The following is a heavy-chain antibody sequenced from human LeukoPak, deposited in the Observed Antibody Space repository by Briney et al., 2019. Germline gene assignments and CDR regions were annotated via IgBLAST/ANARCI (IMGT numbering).Heavy chain of an antibody. CDR2: IWYGGTNK. CDR1: GFTFSSYG. Sequence: GGSLRLSCAASGFTFSSYGMHWVRQAPGKGLEWVAVIWYGGTNKYYADSVKGRFTISRDNSKNTLYLQMNSLRAEDTAVYYCAKGGYCSSTSCSPVNWFDPWGQGTLVTVSS. CDR3: AKGGYCSSTSCSPVNWFDP. J-gene: IGHJ5*02. D-gene: IGHD2-2*01. V-gene: IGHV3-30*02.